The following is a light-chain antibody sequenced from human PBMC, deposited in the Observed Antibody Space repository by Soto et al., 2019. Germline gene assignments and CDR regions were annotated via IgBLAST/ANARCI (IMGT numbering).Light chain of an antibody. Sequence: ILMTQSPATLSVSPGERATLSCRASQSVSHSLAWYPQKPGQAPRLLIYDASTRASGIPARFSGSVSGTKFTLTVSGLQTEEFAVYYCQEYNDLPTWTLGQGTKVEIK. V-gene: IGKV3-15*01. J-gene: IGKJ1*01. CDR3: QEYNDLPTWT. CDR1: QSVSHS. CDR2: DAS.